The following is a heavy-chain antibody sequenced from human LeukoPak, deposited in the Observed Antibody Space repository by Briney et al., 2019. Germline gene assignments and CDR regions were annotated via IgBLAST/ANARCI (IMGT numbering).Heavy chain of an antibody. V-gene: IGHV3-21*01. CDR3: ARDHSPRLDYYDSSSSPAY. J-gene: IGHJ4*02. CDR2: ISSSSSYI. CDR1: GFTFSSYS. D-gene: IGHD3-22*01. Sequence: GGSLRLSRAASGFTFSSYSMYWVRQAPGKGLEWVSSISSSSSYIYYADSVKGRFTISRDNAKNSLYLQMNSLRAEDTAVYYCARDHSPRLDYYDSSSSPAYWGQGTLVTVSS.